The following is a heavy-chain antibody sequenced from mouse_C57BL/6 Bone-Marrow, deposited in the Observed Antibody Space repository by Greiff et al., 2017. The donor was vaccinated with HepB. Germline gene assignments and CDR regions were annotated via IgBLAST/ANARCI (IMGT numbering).Heavy chain of an antibody. J-gene: IGHJ4*01. CDR1: GFTFSDYY. CDR3: ARRGNWDAMDY. V-gene: IGHV5-12*01. CDR2: ISNGGGST. Sequence: EVKVVESGGGLVQPGGSLKLSCAASGFTFSDYYMYWVRQTPEKRLEWVAYISNGGGSTYYPDTVKGRFTISRDNAENTLYLQMSRLKSEDTAMYYCARRGNWDAMDYWGQGTSVTVSS. D-gene: IGHD4-1*01.